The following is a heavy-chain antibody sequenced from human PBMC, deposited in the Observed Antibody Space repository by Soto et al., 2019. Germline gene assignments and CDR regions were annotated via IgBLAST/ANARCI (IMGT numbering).Heavy chain of an antibody. V-gene: IGHV3-30*03. CDR3: ATDVVPVAQRMYYYYYGMDV. CDR2: ISNDGSNK. J-gene: IGHJ6*02. CDR1: GFTFSSYG. Sequence: PGGSLRLSCAASGFTFSSYGMRWVRQAPGKGLEWVAVISNDGSNKYYADSVKGRFTISRDNSKNTLYLQMNSLRAEDTAVYYCATDVVPVAQRMYYYYYGMDVWGQGTTVTVSS. D-gene: IGHD2-2*01.